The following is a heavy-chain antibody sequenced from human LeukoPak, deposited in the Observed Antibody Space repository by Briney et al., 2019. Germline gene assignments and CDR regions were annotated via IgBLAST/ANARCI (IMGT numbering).Heavy chain of an antibody. CDR2: TSGSI. Sequence: SETLSLTCAVSGASISSHYWSWIRQPPGKGLEWIGYTSGSISDNPPLKSRVAVSVYPSPNHVALSLTSVTAADTAVYYCARVLAIFGLDTTDFYMDVWGKGTTVTVSS. V-gene: IGHV4-59*11. J-gene: IGHJ6*03. CDR3: ARVLAIFGLDTTDFYMDV. D-gene: IGHD3/OR15-3a*01. CDR1: GASISSHY.